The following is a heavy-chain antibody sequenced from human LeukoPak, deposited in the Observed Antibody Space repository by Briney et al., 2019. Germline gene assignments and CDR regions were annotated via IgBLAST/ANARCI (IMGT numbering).Heavy chain of an antibody. J-gene: IGHJ4*02. CDR2: ITSGGGFK. V-gene: IGHV3-11*04. CDR3: ARVRPGSSGSYYRTS. D-gene: IGHD3-22*01. Sequence: GGSLRLSCVAAGFPLSDFHMSWIRQAPGKGLEWVSYITSGGGFKYYADSVKGRFSISRDDSKNSVFLQMNSLRVEDTAVYYCARVRPGSSGSYYRTSWGQGTLVTVSS. CDR1: GFPLSDFH.